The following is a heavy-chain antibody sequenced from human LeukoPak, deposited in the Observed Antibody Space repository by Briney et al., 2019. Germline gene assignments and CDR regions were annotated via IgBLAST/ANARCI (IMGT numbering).Heavy chain of an antibody. CDR1: GGSISSYY. J-gene: IGHJ6*03. V-gene: IGHV4-59*01. CDR2: IYYSGST. CDR3: ARAQYYYYYMDV. Sequence: SETLSLTCTVSGGSISSYYWSWIRQPPGKGLEWIGYIYYSGSTNYNPPLKSRVTISVDTSKNQFSLKLSSVTAADTAVYYCARAQYYYYYMDVWGKGTTVTISS.